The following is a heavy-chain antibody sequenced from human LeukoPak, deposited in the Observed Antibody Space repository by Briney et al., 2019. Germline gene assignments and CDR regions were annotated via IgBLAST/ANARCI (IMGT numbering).Heavy chain of an antibody. D-gene: IGHD6-13*01. CDR2: INHSGST. CDR1: GGSFSGYY. J-gene: IGHJ5*02. Sequence: SETLSLTCAVYGGSFSGYYWSWIRQPPGKGLEWIGEINHSGSTNYNPSIKSRVPISVDTSKNQFSLNPTSVTAADTAVYYCARLYIGGYSRSTNYNWFDPWGQETLVTVSS. V-gene: IGHV4-34*01. CDR3: ARLYIGGYSRSTNYNWFDP.